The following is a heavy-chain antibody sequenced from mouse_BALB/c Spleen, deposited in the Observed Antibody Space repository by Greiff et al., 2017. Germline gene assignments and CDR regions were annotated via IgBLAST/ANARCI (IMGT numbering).Heavy chain of an antibody. V-gene: IGHV2-9*02. Sequence: QVQLKQSGPGLVAPSQSLSITCTVSGFSLTSYGVHWVRQPPGKGLEWLGVIWAGGSTNYNSALMSRLSISKDNSKSQVFLKMNSLQTDDTAMYYCARAPSLRLQDYYAMDYWGQGTSVTVSS. D-gene: IGHD1-2*01. CDR2: IWAGGST. CDR3: ARAPSLRLQDYYAMDY. CDR1: GFSLTSYG. J-gene: IGHJ4*01.